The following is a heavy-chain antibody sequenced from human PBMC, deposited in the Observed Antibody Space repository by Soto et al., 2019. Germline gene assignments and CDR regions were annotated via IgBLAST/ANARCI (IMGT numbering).Heavy chain of an antibody. CDR3: ARSNCSSTSCYAPGAFDI. J-gene: IGHJ3*02. V-gene: IGHV5-51*01. CDR2: IYPGDSDT. Sequence: GESMKISCKGSGYSFTSYWSGWVRKMTGKGLEWMGIIYPGDSDTRYSPSFQGQVTISADKSISTAYLQWSSLKASDTAMYYCARSNCSSTSCYAPGAFDIWGQGTMVTVSS. D-gene: IGHD2-2*01. CDR1: GYSFTSYW.